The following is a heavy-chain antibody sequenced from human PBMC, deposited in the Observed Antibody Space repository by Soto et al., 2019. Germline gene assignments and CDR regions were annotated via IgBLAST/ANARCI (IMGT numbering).Heavy chain of an antibody. Sequence: KAAGSLRLSCAASGFTFSNAWMSWVRQAPGKGLEWVGRIKSKTDGGTTDYAAPVKGRFTISRDDSKNTLYLQMNSLKTEDTAAYYCTTDSPCLYSGSLLCYWGQGTLVTVSS. D-gene: IGHD1-26*01. J-gene: IGHJ4*02. V-gene: IGHV3-15*01. CDR3: TTDSPCLYSGSLLCY. CDR2: IKSKTDGGTT. CDR1: GFTFSNAW.